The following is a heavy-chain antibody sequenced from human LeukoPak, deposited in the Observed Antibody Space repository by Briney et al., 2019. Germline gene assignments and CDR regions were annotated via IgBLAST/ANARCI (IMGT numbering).Heavy chain of an antibody. CDR2: IFYSGGST. V-gene: IGHV4-59*08. CDR3: ARRNTADASIDF. J-gene: IGHJ4*02. D-gene: IGHD2/OR15-2a*01. Sequence: PSETLSLTCTVSGGSIIGHWWSWIRQPPGKGLEWIGDIFYSGGSTNYNPSLKSRLTMSLDTSKNQFSLKLTSVTAADTAMYYCARRNTADASIDFWGQGTLATASS. CDR1: GGSIIGHW.